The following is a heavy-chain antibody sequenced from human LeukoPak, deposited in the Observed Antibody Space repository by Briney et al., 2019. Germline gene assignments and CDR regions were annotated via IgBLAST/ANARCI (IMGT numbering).Heavy chain of an antibody. Sequence: SETLSLTCTVSGYSISSGYYWGWIRQPPGKGLEWIGSIYHSGSTYYNPSLKSRVTISVDTSKNQFSLRLSSVTAADTAVYYCARGGFRIAAEIDYWGQGTLVTVSS. CDR3: ARGGFRIAAEIDY. CDR1: GYSISSGYY. J-gene: IGHJ4*02. V-gene: IGHV4-38-2*02. D-gene: IGHD6-13*01. CDR2: IYHSGST.